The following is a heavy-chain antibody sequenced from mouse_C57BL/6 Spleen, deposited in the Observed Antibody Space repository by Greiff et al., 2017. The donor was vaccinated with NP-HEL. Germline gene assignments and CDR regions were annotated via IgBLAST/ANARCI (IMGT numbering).Heavy chain of an antibody. CDR2: IYPGSGNT. D-gene: IGHD1-1*01. CDR1: GYTFTDYY. V-gene: IGHV1-76*01. Sequence: VQLQQSGAELVRPGASVKLSCKASGYTFTDYYINWVKQRPGQGLEWIARIYPGSGNTYYNEKFKGKATLTAEKSSSTAYMQLSSLTSEDSAVYFCAREAVVAFDYWGQGTTLTVSS. CDR3: AREAVVAFDY. J-gene: IGHJ2*01.